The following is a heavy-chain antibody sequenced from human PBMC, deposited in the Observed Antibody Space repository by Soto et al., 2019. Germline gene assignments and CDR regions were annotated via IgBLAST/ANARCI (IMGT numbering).Heavy chain of an antibody. Sequence: QVQLVESGGGVVQPGRSLRLSCAASGFTFSSYAMHWVRQAPGKGLEWVAVISYDGSNKYYADSVKGRFTISRDNSKNTLYLQMNSLRAEDTAVYYCAKDFYSSPPFDPWGQGTLVTVSS. CDR1: GFTFSSYA. V-gene: IGHV3-30*04. J-gene: IGHJ5*02. D-gene: IGHD6-13*01. CDR2: ISYDGSNK. CDR3: AKDFYSSPPFDP.